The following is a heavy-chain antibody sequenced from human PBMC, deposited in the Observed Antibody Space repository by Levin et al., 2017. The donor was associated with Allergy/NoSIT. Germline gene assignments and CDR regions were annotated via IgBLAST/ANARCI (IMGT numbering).Heavy chain of an antibody. CDR3: AKGENDGGKGLAY. V-gene: IGHV4-59*01. CDR2: YFYSGNT. Sequence: SSETLSLTCTVSDDSISTYYWSWIRQSPGKGLEWIGYYFYSGNTNYNPSLESRVSISVDTSKKQSSLNLKYVTTADTAVYFCAKGENDGGKGLAYWGQGALVTVSS. J-gene: IGHJ4*02. D-gene: IGHD4-23*01. CDR1: DDSISTYY.